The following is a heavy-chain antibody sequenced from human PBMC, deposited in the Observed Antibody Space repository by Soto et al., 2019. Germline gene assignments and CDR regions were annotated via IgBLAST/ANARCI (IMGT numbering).Heavy chain of an antibody. CDR2: ISGSGGIT. CDR3: ATLSSSARTPHY. V-gene: IGHV3-23*04. J-gene: IGHJ4*02. D-gene: IGHD6-13*01. Sequence: EVQLVQSGGGLVQPGVSLRLSCAASGFTFSNYGMSWVRQTPGMGLEWVSGISGSGGITYYADSVKGRFTISRDNSKNTLYLQMNSLRAEDTAVYYCATLSSSARTPHYFGQGTLVTVSS. CDR1: GFTFSNYG.